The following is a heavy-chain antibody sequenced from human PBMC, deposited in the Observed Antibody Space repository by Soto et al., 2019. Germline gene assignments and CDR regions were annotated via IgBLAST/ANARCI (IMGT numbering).Heavy chain of an antibody. D-gene: IGHD3-3*01. CDR2: ISCGGGST. Sequence: PGGSMRLSCAASGFTFADYTMHWVRQAPGKGLEWVSAISCGGGSTYYADSVKGRFTISRDNSKNTLYLQMNSLRAEDTAVYYCAKDGNYDFWSGYYLNWFDPWGQGTLVTVSS. V-gene: IGHV3-23*01. CDR3: AKDGNYDFWSGYYLNWFDP. CDR1: GFTFADYT. J-gene: IGHJ5*02.